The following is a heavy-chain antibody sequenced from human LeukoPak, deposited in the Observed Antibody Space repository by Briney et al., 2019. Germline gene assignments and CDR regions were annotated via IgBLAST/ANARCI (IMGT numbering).Heavy chain of an antibody. V-gene: IGHV1-18*01. D-gene: IGHD3-22*01. CDR2: ISAYNGNT. J-gene: IGHJ4*02. Sequence: ASVKVSCKASGYTFTSYGISWVRQAPGQGLEWMGWISAYNGNTNYAQKFQGRVTITADKSTSTAYMELSSLRSEDTAVYYCASPRSGSYYYDSSGYYLFDYWGQGTLVTVSS. CDR3: ASPRSGSYYYDSSGYYLFDY. CDR1: GYTFTSYG.